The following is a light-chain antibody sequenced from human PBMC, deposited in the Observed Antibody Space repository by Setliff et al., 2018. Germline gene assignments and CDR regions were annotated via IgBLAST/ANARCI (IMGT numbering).Light chain of an antibody. CDR3: SSYTSRTTLEV. J-gene: IGLJ1*01. Sequence: QSALTQPASVSGSPGQSITISCTGSSSDIGAYDYVSWYQQHPGKAPKPMIYDVNNRPSGVSNRFSGSKSGNTASLTISGLQAEDEADYYCSSYTSRTTLEVFGTGTKATVL. CDR1: SSDIGAYDY. CDR2: DVN. V-gene: IGLV2-14*03.